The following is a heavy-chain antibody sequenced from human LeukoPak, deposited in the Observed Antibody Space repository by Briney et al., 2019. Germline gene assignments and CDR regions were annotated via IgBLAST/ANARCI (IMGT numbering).Heavy chain of an antibody. Sequence: TGGSLRLSCTVSGFTVSSNSMSWVRQAPGKGLEWVSFIYSDNTHYSDSVKGRFTISRDNSKNTLYLQMNSLRAEDTAVYYCARDSTYYYASGSFLGLSYHYYMDVWGKGTTVTISS. D-gene: IGHD3-10*01. CDR2: IYSDNT. CDR1: GFTVSSNS. CDR3: ARDSTYYYASGSFLGLSYHYYMDV. J-gene: IGHJ6*03. V-gene: IGHV3-53*01.